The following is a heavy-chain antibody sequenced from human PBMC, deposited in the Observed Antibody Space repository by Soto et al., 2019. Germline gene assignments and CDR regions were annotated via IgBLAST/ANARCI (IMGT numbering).Heavy chain of an antibody. CDR2: ISSSSSYI. CDR3: ARDMGHGYGDYYYYYGMDV. D-gene: IGHD4-17*01. CDR1: GFTFSSYI. V-gene: IGHV3-21*01. J-gene: IGHJ6*02. Sequence: PGGSLRFSCAAPGFTFSSYIMNWVRQAPGKGLEWVSSISSSSSYIYYADSVKGRFTISRDNAKNSLYLRMNSLRAEDTAVYYCARDMGHGYGDYYYYYGMDVWGQGTTVTVSS.